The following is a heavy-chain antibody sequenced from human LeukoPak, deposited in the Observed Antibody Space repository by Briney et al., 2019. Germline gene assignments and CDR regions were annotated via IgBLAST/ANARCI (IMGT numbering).Heavy chain of an antibody. CDR3: ARPLLTSDYGDSLGYFDL. D-gene: IGHD4-17*01. CDR1: GGSISSSSYY. Sequence: PSETLSLTCTVSGGSISSSSYYWGWIRQPPGKGLEWIGSIYYSGSTYYNPSLKSRVTISVDTSKNQFSLKLSSVTAADTAVYYCARPLLTSDYGDSLGYFDLWGRGTLVTVSS. CDR2: IYYSGST. V-gene: IGHV4-39*01. J-gene: IGHJ2*01.